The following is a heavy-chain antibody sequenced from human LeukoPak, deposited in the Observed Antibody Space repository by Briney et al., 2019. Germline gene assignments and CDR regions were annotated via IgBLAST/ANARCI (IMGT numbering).Heavy chain of an antibody. CDR1: GGSISRYY. Sequence: PSETLSLTFIVSGGSISRYYWSWMRQPAGKGGEGIGQIHTSGSTNYNPSLKSRVAMSVDTSKNQFHLQLSSVTAEDTAVYYCAGRAQTTGWSFDYWGQGALVTVSS. J-gene: IGHJ4*02. CDR2: IHTSGST. D-gene: IGHD6-19*01. V-gene: IGHV4-4*07. CDR3: AGRAQTTGWSFDY.